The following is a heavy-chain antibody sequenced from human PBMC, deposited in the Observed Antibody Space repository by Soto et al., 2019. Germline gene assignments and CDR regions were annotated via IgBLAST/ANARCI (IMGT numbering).Heavy chain of an antibody. D-gene: IGHD2-2*01. Sequence: QVQLVQSGAEVKKPGSSVKVSCKASGGTFSSYAISWVRQAPGQGLEWMGGIIPIFGTANYAQKFQGRVTITAEESTSTAYVVLRSLVSEDTAVYCCTTCTSWNGYFDYWGQGTLVTVSS. CDR1: GGTFSSYA. CDR3: TTCTSWNGYFDY. V-gene: IGHV1-69*12. CDR2: IIPIFGTA. J-gene: IGHJ4*02.